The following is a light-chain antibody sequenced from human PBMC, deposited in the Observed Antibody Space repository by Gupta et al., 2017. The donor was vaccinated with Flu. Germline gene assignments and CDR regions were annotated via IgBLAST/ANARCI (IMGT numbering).Light chain of an antibody. CDR1: SGSVATSYY. CDR3: VLYMGSGIWV. J-gene: IGLJ3*02. Sequence: TVTLTCGLSSGSVATSYYPSWYQQTPGQAPRTLSYSTNTRSAGVRDRFAGSIVGNKAALTITGAEADDESDYYCVLYMGSGIWVFGGGTKLTVL. V-gene: IGLV8-61*01. CDR2: STN.